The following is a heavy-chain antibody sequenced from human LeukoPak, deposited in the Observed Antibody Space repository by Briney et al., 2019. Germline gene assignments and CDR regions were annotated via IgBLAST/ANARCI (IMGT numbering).Heavy chain of an antibody. J-gene: IGHJ4*02. CDR2: INPNSGGT. CDR1: GYTFTGYY. CDR3: ARVRVTYCSSTSCGFDY. Sequence: GASVKVSCKASGYTFTGYYMHWVRQALGQGLEWMGGINPNSGGTNYAQKFQGRVTMTRDTSISTAYMELSRLRSDDTAVYYCARVRVTYCSSTSCGFDYWGQGTLGTVSS. V-gene: IGHV1-2*02. D-gene: IGHD2-2*01.